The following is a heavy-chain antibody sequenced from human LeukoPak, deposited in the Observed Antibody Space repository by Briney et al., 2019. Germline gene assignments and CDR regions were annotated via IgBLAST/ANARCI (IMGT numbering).Heavy chain of an antibody. D-gene: IGHD3-3*01. J-gene: IGHJ4*02. V-gene: IGHV3-48*04. CDR2: ISSSSSTI. Sequence: GGSLRLSCAASGFTFSSYSMNWVRQAPGKGLEWVSYISSSSSTIYYADSVKGRFTISRDNAKNSLYLQMNSLRAEDTAVYYCARTPEEFWSGYYGDYWGQGTLVTVSS. CDR1: GFTFSSYS. CDR3: ARTPEEFWSGYYGDY.